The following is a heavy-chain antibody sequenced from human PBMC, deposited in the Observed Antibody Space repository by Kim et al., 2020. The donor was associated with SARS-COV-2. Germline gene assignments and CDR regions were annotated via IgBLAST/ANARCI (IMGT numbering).Heavy chain of an antibody. J-gene: IGHJ4*02. CDR3: AGQSSGWYGGDY. V-gene: IGHV4-61*07. Sequence: NYNPSLKSRVTISVDTSKNQFSLKLSSVTAADTAVYYCAGQSSGWYGGDYWGQGTLVTVSS. D-gene: IGHD6-19*01.